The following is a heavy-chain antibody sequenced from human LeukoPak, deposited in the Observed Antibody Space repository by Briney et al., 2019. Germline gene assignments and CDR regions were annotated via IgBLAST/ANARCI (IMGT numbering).Heavy chain of an antibody. CDR3: ARDYERDGHDLGY. J-gene: IGHJ4*02. CDR1: GGTFSSYA. V-gene: IGHV1-69*04. D-gene: IGHD5-24*01. CDR2: IIPIFGIA. Sequence: SVKVSCKASGGTFSSYAISWVRQAPGQGLEWMGRIIPIFGIANYAQKFQGRVTITADKSTSTAYMELSSLRSEDTAVYYCARDYERDGHDLGYWGQGTLVTVSS.